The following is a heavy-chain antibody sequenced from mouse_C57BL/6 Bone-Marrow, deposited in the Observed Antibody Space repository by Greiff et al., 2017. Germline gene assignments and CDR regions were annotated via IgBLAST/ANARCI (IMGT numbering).Heavy chain of an antibody. J-gene: IGHJ1*03. CDR2: IYPGGGYT. Sequence: VQLQPSGAELVRPGTSVKMSCKASGYTFTHYWLGWAKQRPGHGLEWIGDIYPGGGYTNDNEKFKGKATLTADKSSSTAYMQFSSLTSEDSAIYYCATRGIDYGYDRGYWYFDVWGTGTTGTVSS. D-gene: IGHD2-2*01. CDR3: ATRGIDYGYDRGYWYFDV. V-gene: IGHV1-63*01. CDR1: GYTFTHYW.